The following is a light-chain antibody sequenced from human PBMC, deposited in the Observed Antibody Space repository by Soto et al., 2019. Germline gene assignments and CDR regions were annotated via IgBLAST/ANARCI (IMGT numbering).Light chain of an antibody. CDR1: QSVSFY. CDR3: QQRRDWPWT. Sequence: EVVLTQSPATLSLSPGETATLSCRASQSVSFYLGWYQQKPGQAPRLLVYDVSNRATAVPARFSGSGSETDFYLTISSLGPEDFAVYHCQQRRDWPWTFGQGTKVEVK. V-gene: IGKV3-11*01. J-gene: IGKJ1*01. CDR2: DVS.